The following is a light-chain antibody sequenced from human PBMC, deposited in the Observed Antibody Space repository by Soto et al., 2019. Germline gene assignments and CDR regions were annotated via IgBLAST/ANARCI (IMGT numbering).Light chain of an antibody. V-gene: IGKV1-5*01. Sequence: DIHMTQSPSTLFPTAGNRCTRTCRASQSISSWLAWYQHTPGKPTKLLIYDDSNLDSGVPSRFSGSGSGTEFPLTISNLQPDDCATYYCPQYENYWTVGQGTKVEIK. CDR3: PQYENYWT. J-gene: IGKJ1*01. CDR2: DDS. CDR1: QSISSW.